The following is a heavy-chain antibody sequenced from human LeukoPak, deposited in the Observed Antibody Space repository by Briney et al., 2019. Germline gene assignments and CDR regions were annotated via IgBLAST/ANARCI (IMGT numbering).Heavy chain of an antibody. Sequence: ASVKVSCKASGGTFSSYAISWVRQAPGQGLEWVGRIIPIFGTANYAQKFQGRVTITTDESTSTAYMELSSLRSEDTAVYYCARGYCSGGSCYPESPWFDPWGQGTLVTVSS. D-gene: IGHD2-15*01. V-gene: IGHV1-69*05. CDR2: IIPIFGTA. CDR1: GGTFSSYA. J-gene: IGHJ5*02. CDR3: ARGYCSGGSCYPESPWFDP.